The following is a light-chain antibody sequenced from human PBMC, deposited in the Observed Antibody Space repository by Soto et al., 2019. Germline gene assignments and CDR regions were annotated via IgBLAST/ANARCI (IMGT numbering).Light chain of an antibody. V-gene: IGKV3-15*01. CDR3: QQYNNWPIT. CDR2: GAS. J-gene: IGKJ5*01. CDR1: QSVSSN. Sequence: EVVMTQSPATLSMSPGESATLSCRASQSVSSNLAWYQQKPGQAPRLLIYGASTRATGIPARFSGSGSGTEFTLTINSLQSEDFAVYCCQQYNNWPITFGQGTRLEIK.